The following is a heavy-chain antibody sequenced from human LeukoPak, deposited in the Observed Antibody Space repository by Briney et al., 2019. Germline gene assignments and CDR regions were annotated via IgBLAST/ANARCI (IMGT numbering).Heavy chain of an antibody. CDR1: GGTFSSYA. CDR2: IIPILGIA. Sequence: SVKVSCKASGGTFSSYAISWVRQAPGQGLEWMGRIIPILGIANYAQKFQGRVTITADKSTSTAYMELSSLRSEDTAVYYCARVSSTTEVAGYNWFDPWGQGTLVTVSS. J-gene: IGHJ5*02. CDR3: ARVSSTTEVAGYNWFDP. V-gene: IGHV1-69*04. D-gene: IGHD6-19*01.